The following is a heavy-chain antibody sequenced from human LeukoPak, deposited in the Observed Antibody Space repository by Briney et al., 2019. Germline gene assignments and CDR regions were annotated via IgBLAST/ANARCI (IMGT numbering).Heavy chain of an antibody. Sequence: GGSLRLSCAVSGFTLTSYSMSWVRQAPGKGPEWVSSISDSGRYIYYADSVKGRFTISRDNAKNSLYLQMNSLSVDDTAVYYCARVKNYDLWSGYYPWGRDTYGMDVWGQGTTVTVSS. J-gene: IGHJ6*02. CDR2: ISDSGRYI. D-gene: IGHD3-3*01. CDR3: ARVKNYDLWSGYYPWGRDTYGMDV. V-gene: IGHV3-21*01. CDR1: GFTLTSYS.